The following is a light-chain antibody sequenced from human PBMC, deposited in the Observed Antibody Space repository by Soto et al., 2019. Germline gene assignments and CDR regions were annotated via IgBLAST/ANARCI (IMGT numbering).Light chain of an antibody. Sequence: ALTQPASVSGSPGQTITISCTGTSSDVGGYDYVSWHQQHPGKAPKLMIYDVSKRPSGVSNRFSGSKSGNTASLTISGLQAEDEADYYCSSKRGSTGVFGTGTKSPS. J-gene: IGLJ1*01. CDR3: SSKRGSTGV. CDR2: DVS. V-gene: IGLV2-14*01. CDR1: SSDVGGYDY.